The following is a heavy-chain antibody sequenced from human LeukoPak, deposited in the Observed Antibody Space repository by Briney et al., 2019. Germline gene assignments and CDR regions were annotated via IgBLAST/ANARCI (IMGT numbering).Heavy chain of an antibody. CDR1: GGSVTSGGYY. D-gene: IGHD6-6*01. V-gene: IGHV4-31*03. CDR2: VYYTGST. J-gene: IGHJ6*02. Sequence: KTSETLSLTCTVSGGSVTSGGYYWSWIRQHPGKGLEWIGYVYYTGSTYYNPSLKSRITISPDTSKNQFSLKVSSVTAADTAAYYCAGISAGRYGMDVWGQGTTVTVSS. CDR3: AGISAGRYGMDV.